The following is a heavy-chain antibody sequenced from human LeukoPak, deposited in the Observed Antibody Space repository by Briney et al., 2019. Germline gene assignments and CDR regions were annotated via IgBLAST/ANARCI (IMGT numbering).Heavy chain of an antibody. V-gene: IGHV3-15*01. D-gene: IGHD1-14*01. Sequence: GGSLRLSCATSGFPFTNTWMNWVRQAPGKGLEWVGRIKTKTDGGTTDHAAPVKGRFTISRDDSKNTLYLQMNSLKTEDTAVYYCTTVLGKTDIDYWGQGTLVTVSS. CDR1: GFPFTNTW. J-gene: IGHJ4*02. CDR3: TTVLGKTDIDY. CDR2: IKTKTDGGTT.